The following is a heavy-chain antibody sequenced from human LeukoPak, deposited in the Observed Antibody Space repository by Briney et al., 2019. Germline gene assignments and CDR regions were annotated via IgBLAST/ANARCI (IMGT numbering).Heavy chain of an antibody. CDR1: GFTFSTYN. CDR3: ASTISKVRGVIRYFDY. CDR2: ISSSSSSE. V-gene: IGHV3-21*01. J-gene: IGHJ4*02. D-gene: IGHD3-10*01. Sequence: GGSLRLSCAASGFTFSTYNMNWVRQAPGKGLEWVSSISSSSSSEYYAGSVKGRFTISRDNAKNSLYLQMNSLRAEDTAVYYCASTISKVRGVIRYFDYWGQGTLVTVSS.